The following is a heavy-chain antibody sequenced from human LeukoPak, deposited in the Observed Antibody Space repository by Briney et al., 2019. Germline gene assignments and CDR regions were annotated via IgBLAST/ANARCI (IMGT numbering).Heavy chain of an antibody. D-gene: IGHD3-3*01. J-gene: IGHJ4*02. Sequence: GGSLRLSCAASGFTFSSYGMHWVRQAPGKGLEWVAVIWYDGSNKYYADSVKGRFTISRDNSKNTLYLQMNSLRAEDTAVYYCAKIGSVLEWLSNKYYFDYWGQGTLVTVSS. CDR2: IWYDGSNK. CDR3: AKIGSVLEWLSNKYYFDY. CDR1: GFTFSSYG. V-gene: IGHV3-33*06.